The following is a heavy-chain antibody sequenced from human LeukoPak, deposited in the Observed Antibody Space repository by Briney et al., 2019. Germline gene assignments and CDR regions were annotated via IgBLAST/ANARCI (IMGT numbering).Heavy chain of an antibody. CDR1: GGSISSYY. CDR3: ARTGSTVTMLYPFDH. D-gene: IGHD4-17*01. CDR2: IYYSGST. J-gene: IGHJ4*02. Sequence: SETLSLTCTVSGGSISSYYWSWIRQPPGKGLEWIGYIYYSGSTNYNPSLKSRLTISVDASKNQFSLKLSSVTATDTAVYYCARTGSTVTMLYPFDHWGQGTLVTVSS. V-gene: IGHV4-59*08.